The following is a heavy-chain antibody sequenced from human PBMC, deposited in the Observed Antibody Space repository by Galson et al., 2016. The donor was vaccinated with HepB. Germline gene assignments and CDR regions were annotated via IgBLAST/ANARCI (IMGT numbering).Heavy chain of an antibody. J-gene: IGHJ5*02. CDR2: INPNGSSA. CDR3: ARGIAKMYWFDP. CDR1: GHTFSSYY. Sequence: SCKASGHTFSSYYMHWVRQAPGQGLEWLGIINPNGSSASYAQQFQGRVTMTRDTSTSTLYMELSSLRSEDPAVYYCARGIAKMYWFDPWGQGTLVTVSS. V-gene: IGHV1-46*01. D-gene: IGHD1-26*01.